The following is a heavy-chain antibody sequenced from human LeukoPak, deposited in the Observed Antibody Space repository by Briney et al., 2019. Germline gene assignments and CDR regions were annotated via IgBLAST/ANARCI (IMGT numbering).Heavy chain of an antibody. CDR1: GDFLSSGAYY. V-gene: IGHV4-39*01. CDR3: ARLCQVTTRAKFEY. D-gene: IGHD4-17*01. Sequence: SETLSLTCTVSGDFLSSGAYYWGWIRQAPGKGLAWIGSIYYSGSTFYNASFESRVTMSVDTSKNQFSLKLSSVTAADTAVYYCARLCQVTTRAKFEYWGQGILVTVSS. CDR2: IYYSGST. J-gene: IGHJ4*02.